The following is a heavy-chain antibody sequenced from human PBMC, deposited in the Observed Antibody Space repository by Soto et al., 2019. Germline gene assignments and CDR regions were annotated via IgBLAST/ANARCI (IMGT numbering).Heavy chain of an antibody. Sequence: QVQLVESGGGVVQPGRSLRLSCAASGFTFSSYGMHWVRQAPGKGLEWVAVIWYDGSNKYYADSVKGRLTSSRDNSKNTLYLQMNSLRAEDTAVYYCARDDYYDSSGSQDYWGQGTLVTVSS. D-gene: IGHD3-22*01. J-gene: IGHJ4*02. V-gene: IGHV3-33*01. CDR3: ARDDYYDSSGSQDY. CDR2: IWYDGSNK. CDR1: GFTFSSYG.